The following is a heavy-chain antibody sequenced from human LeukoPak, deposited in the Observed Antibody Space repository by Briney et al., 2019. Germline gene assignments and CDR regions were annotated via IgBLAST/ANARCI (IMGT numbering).Heavy chain of an antibody. J-gene: IGHJ4*02. Sequence: GGSLRLSCAASGFTLRTYTVHWVRQAPGKGLEWVAVISYDGNNRYYADSVKGRFAISRDSSKNTVHLQMSSLRTEDTAVYYCARQAQTPVTTYSIAGSVDYWGQGTLVTVSS. D-gene: IGHD4-17*01. CDR3: ARQAQTPVTTYSIAGSVDY. CDR2: ISYDGNNR. V-gene: IGHV3-30*09. CDR1: GFTLRTYT.